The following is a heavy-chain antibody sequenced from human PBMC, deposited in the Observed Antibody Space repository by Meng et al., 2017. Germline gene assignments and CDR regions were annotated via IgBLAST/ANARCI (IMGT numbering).Heavy chain of an antibody. D-gene: IGHD3-10*01. CDR2: INHSGST. CDR1: GGSFSGYY. V-gene: IGHV4-34*01. Sequence: GSLRLSCAVYGGSFSGYYWTWIRQPPGKGLEWIAEINHSGSTYYNPSLKSRVTISVDTSKNQLTLKLSSVTAADTAVYYCARKQYYYSSGSEYYFDYWGQGTLVTVSS. CDR3: ARKQYYYSSGSEYYFDY. J-gene: IGHJ4*02.